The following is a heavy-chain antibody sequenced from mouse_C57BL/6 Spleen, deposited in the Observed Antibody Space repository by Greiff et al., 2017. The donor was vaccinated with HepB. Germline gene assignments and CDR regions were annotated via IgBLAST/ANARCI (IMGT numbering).Heavy chain of an antibody. CDR1: GYTFTDYN. CDR3: ARRAYSRYFDV. J-gene: IGHJ1*03. Sequence: EVQLQQSGPELVKPGASVKIPCKASGYTFTDYNMDWVKQSHGKSLEWIGDINPNNGGTIYNQKFKGKATLTVDKSSSTAYMELRSLTSEDTAVYYCARRAYSRYFDVWGTGTTVTVSS. D-gene: IGHD3-3*01. CDR2: INPNNGGT. V-gene: IGHV1-18*01.